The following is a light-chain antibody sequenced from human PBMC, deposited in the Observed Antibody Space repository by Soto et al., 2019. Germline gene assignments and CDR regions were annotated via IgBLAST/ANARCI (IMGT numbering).Light chain of an antibody. CDR2: EVS. CDR3: CSYAGGTSWV. J-gene: IGLJ3*02. V-gene: IGLV2-23*02. CDR1: GSVVGSYIL. Sequence: QSALTQPASVSGSPGQSITISCTGTGSVVGSYILVPWYQQHPGKAPKLFIYEVSERPSGVSDRFSGSKSDNTAYLTISGLQAEDEADYYCCSYAGGTSWVFGGGTKLTVL.